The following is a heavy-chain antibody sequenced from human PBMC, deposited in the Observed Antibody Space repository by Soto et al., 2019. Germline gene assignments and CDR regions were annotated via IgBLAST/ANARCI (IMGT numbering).Heavy chain of an antibody. CDR3: ATPSSGHDFLFEH. CDR2: IIPTFGAA. V-gene: IGHV1-69*01. Sequence: QVQLVQSGAEVRKPGSSVKVSCKASGDTFSSNSFSWVRQAPGQGPAYMGGIIPTFGAANYAQRFQDRLTITADESTTTVYMQLSSLRPDDTAVYYCATPSSGHDFLFEHWDQGTLVTVSS. D-gene: IGHD5-12*01. CDR1: GDTFSSNS. J-gene: IGHJ4*02.